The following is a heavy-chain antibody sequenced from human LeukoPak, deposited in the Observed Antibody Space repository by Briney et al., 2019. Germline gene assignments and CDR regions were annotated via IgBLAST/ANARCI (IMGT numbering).Heavy chain of an antibody. Sequence: ASVKVSCKASGFTFTTYDINWVRQATGQGLEWMGWMNPNSGNAGYAQKFQGRVTMTRNTSISTAYVELSSLRSEDTAVYYCARGGLRFYGAHFDNWGQGTLVTVSS. CDR3: ARGGLRFYGAHFDN. CDR1: GFTFTTYD. D-gene: IGHD4-17*01. V-gene: IGHV1-8*01. J-gene: IGHJ4*02. CDR2: MNPNSGNA.